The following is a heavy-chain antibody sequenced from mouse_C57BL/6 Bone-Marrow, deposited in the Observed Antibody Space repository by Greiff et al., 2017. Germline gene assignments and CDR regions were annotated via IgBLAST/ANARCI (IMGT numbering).Heavy chain of an antibody. V-gene: IGHV1-15*01. CDR1: GYTFTDYE. D-gene: IGHD2-3*01. Sequence: QVQLQQSGAELVRPGASVTLSCKASGYTFTDYEMHWVKQTPVHGLEWIGAIDPDTGGTAYNQKFKGKAILTADKSSSTAYMELRSLTSEDSAVYYCTRENDGYYLWFAYWGQGTLVTVSA. CDR2: IDPDTGGT. J-gene: IGHJ3*01. CDR3: TRENDGYYLWFAY.